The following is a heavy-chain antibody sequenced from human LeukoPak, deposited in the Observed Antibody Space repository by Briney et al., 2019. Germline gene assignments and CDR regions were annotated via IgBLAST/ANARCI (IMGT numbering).Heavy chain of an antibody. V-gene: IGHV3-48*03. J-gene: IGHJ4*02. Sequence: PGGSLRLSCAASGFTFSSYEMNWVRQAPGKGLDWVSYISSSGSTIYYADSVKGRFTISRDNSKNTLYLQMNSLRAEDTAVYYCARADRDGYKSAFDYWGQGTLVTVSS. CDR3: ARADRDGYKSAFDY. CDR1: GFTFSSYE. CDR2: ISSSGSTI. D-gene: IGHD5-24*01.